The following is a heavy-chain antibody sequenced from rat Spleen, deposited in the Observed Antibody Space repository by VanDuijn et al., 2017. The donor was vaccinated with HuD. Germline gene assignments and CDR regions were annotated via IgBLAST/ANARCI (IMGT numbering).Heavy chain of an antibody. Sequence: EVQLVESGGGLVQPGRSLKLSCVASGFTFSSFWMYWIRQAPGKGLEWVSSINTDGGSTYYSDSVRGRFTISRDNAESTLFLQMNSLRSEDTATYYCTRDGYYGYNYPFAYWGQGTLVTVSS. CDR2: INTDGGST. D-gene: IGHD1-9*01. CDR1: GFTFSSFW. V-gene: IGHV5-58*01. J-gene: IGHJ3*01. CDR3: TRDGYYGYNYPFAY.